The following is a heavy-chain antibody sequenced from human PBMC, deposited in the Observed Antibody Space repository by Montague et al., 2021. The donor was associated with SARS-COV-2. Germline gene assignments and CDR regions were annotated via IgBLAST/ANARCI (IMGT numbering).Heavy chain of an antibody. CDR3: ARGLQQRSNFDY. V-gene: IGHV3-23*03. CDR1: GFTFGNSA. J-gene: IGHJ4*02. CDR2: IKAGNT. Sequence: SLRLSCAASGFTFGNSAMSWVRQAPGKGPEWVSIIKAGNTYYTDSVKGRFTMSRDNSKNTLSLQMNSLRDEDTAVYYCARGLQQRSNFDYWGQGTLVTVSS. D-gene: IGHD6-25*01.